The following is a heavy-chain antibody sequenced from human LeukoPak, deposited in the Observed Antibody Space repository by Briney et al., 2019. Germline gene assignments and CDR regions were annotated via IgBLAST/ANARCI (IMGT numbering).Heavy chain of an antibody. J-gene: IGHJ4*02. CDR3: AKYISDSGAYYALDY. CDR1: GFTFSKYA. V-gene: IGHV3-23*01. Sequence: GGSLRLSCAASGFTFSKYAMTWVRQAPGKGLEWVSAITASGTTTYYADSVKGRFTISRDDSKNTLSLQMDSLSAEDTALYYCAKYISDSGAYYALDYWGQGTLVTVSS. D-gene: IGHD3-10*01. CDR2: ITASGTTT.